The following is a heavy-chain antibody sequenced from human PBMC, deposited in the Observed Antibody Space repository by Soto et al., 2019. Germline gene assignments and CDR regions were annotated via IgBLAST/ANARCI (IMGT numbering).Heavy chain of an antibody. CDR3: AKFGENYDFWSGYYTTSPFDY. CDR2: ISGSGGST. V-gene: IGHV3-23*01. Sequence: VGSLRLSCAASGFTFSSYAMSWVRQAPGKGLEWVSAISGSGGSTYYADSVKGRFTISRDNSKNTLYLQMNSLRAEDTAVYYCAKFGENYDFWSGYYTTSPFDYWGQGTLVTVSP. CDR1: GFTFSSYA. J-gene: IGHJ4*02. D-gene: IGHD3-3*01.